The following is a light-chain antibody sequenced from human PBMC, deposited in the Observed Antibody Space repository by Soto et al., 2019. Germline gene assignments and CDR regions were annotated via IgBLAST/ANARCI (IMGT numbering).Light chain of an antibody. V-gene: IGLV1-40*01. Sequence: QSVLTQPPSVSGAPGQRVTISCTGSSSNIGAGYDVHWYQQLPGTAPKLLIYGNSNRPSGVPDRFSGSKSGTSASLAITGLQAEEEADYYYQSYDTSLSARVFGAGTKVTVL. J-gene: IGLJ1*01. CDR1: SSNIGAGYD. CDR2: GNS. CDR3: QSYDTSLSARV.